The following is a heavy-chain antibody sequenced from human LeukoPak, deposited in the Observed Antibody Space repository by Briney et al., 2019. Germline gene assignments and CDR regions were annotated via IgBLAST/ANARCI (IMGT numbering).Heavy chain of an antibody. D-gene: IGHD2-15*01. CDR2: IRGKSYGETT. Sequence: GGSLRLSCTGSGFTFVNYAMSWFRQAPGKGLEWVCFIRGKSYGETTEYAASVKDRFSISRDDSKSVAYPQMNNLKIEDTAVYYCAALTPGVVIAVPFDPWGQGTLVAVSS. CDR1: GFTFVNYA. V-gene: IGHV3-49*03. CDR3: AALTPGVVIAVPFDP. J-gene: IGHJ5*02.